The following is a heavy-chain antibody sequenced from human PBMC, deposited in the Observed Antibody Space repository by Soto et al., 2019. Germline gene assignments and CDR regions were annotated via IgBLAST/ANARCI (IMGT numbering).Heavy chain of an antibody. D-gene: IGHD6-13*01. V-gene: IGHV3-23*01. Sequence: LVGSLRLSCEASGFTFSGYAMTWVRQAPGKGLEWVSTISGTGGSTYYADSVMGRFTISRDNSKNTLYLQMNSLRAEDTAVFYCAKGESLSSSWSWFDYWGQGTLVTVSS. CDR3: AKGESLSSSWSWFDY. CDR2: ISGTGGST. J-gene: IGHJ4*02. CDR1: GFTFSGYA.